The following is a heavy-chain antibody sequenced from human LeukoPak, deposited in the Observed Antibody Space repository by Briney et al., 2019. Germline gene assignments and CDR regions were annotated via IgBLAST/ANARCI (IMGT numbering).Heavy chain of an antibody. CDR3: ARQRSTAYYDSSGLPYDAFDI. CDR2: IYPVDSDT. CDR1: GYRFTTYW. V-gene: IGHV5-51*01. J-gene: IGHJ3*02. D-gene: IGHD3-22*01. Sequence: GESLKISCKGSGYRFTTYWSGWVRQIHGKGLEWMGIIYPVDSDTRYSPSFQGQVFISADKSITTGYLQWRSLKASDTGMYYCARQRSTAYYDSSGLPYDAFDIWGQGTMVTVSS.